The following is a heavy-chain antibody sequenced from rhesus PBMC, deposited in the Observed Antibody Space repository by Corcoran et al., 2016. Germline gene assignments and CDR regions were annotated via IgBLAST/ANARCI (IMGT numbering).Heavy chain of an antibody. J-gene: IGHJ6*01. Sequence: QVQLQESGPGLVKPSETLSLTCTVSGGSISSSSYYWSCIRQAPGKGVEWIGYISYSGSTSYNPSLKSRVTMSRDTSKNQFSLKLSSVTAADTAVYYCAKVGNGAGLDSWGQGVVVTVSS. V-gene: IGHV4-122*02. D-gene: IGHD3-34*01. CDR1: GGSISSSSYY. CDR2: ISYSGST. CDR3: AKVGNGAGLDS.